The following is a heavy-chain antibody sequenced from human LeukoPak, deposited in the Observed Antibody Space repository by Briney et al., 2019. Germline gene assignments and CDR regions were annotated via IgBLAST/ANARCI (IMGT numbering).Heavy chain of an antibody. D-gene: IGHD3-22*01. V-gene: IGHV1-2*02. J-gene: IGHJ4*02. CDR1: GYTFTGYY. CDR3: ARVMYYYDSSGYYYG. Sequence: ASVKVSCKASGYTFTGYYMHWVRQAPGQGLEWMGWINPNSGGTNYAQKFQGRVTMTRDTSTSTAYMELSRLRSDDTAVYYCARVMYYYDSSGYYYGWGQGTLVTVSS. CDR2: INPNSGGT.